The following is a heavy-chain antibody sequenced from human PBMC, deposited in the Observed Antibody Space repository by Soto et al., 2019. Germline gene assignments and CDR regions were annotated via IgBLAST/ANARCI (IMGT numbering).Heavy chain of an antibody. CDR2: INPKSGGM. D-gene: IGHD5-12*01. Sequence: QVQLVQSGAAVRKPGDSVKVSCKASGYTFIDYYIHWVRQAPGQGLEWMGLINPKSGGMTYAKKFQGWVTMTRDTSISTAYMELSGPRSDGPAVYVCARDGILSTKRPPNKYYYMDIWGKGTTVTVSS. CDR3: ARDGILSTKRPPNKYYYMDI. J-gene: IGHJ6*03. CDR1: GYTFIDYY. V-gene: IGHV1-2*04.